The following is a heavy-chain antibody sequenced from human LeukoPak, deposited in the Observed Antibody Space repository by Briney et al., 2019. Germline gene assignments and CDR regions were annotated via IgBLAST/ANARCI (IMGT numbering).Heavy chain of an antibody. Sequence: SETLSLTCTVSGGSISSYYWSWIRQPPGKGLEWIGYIYYSGSTNYNPSLKSRVTISVDTSKNQFSLKLSSVTAADTAVYYCARISLLWFGEEGWFDPWGQGTLVTVSS. V-gene: IGHV4-59*08. CDR3: ARISLLWFGEEGWFDP. J-gene: IGHJ5*02. CDR1: GGSISSYY. CDR2: IYYSGST. D-gene: IGHD3-10*01.